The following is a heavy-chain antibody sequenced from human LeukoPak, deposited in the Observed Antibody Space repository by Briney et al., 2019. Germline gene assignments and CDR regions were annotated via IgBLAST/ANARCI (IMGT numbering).Heavy chain of an antibody. D-gene: IGHD2/OR15-2a*01. CDR1: GFTFNSYG. J-gene: IGHJ4*02. CDR3: AREGPRGNSQFDY. Sequence: GGSLRLSCAASGFTFNSYGMHWVRQAPGKGLEWVALIWYDGGNKYYTDSVKGRLTISRDNSKNTLYLQMNSLRAEDTAIYYCAREGPRGNSQFDYWGQGTLVTVSS. CDR2: IWYDGGNK. V-gene: IGHV3-33*01.